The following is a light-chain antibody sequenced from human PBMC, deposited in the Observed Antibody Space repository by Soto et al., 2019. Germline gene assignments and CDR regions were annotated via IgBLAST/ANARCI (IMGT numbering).Light chain of an antibody. CDR1: QSVSSN. J-gene: IGKJ5*01. CDR2: GAS. V-gene: IGKV3-15*01. CDR3: QQYNSWPPIT. Sequence: EIGITQSPATLSVYPGERATLSCMASQSVSSNLAWYQQKPGQAPRLLIYGASTTATGIPARFSGGGSGTEFTLTISSLQSEDFAVYYCQQYNSWPPITFGQGTRLEIK.